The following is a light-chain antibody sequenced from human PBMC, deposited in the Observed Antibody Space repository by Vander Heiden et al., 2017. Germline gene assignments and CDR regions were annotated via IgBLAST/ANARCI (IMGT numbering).Light chain of an antibody. CDR1: QSISSY. Sequence: DIQRTQSPSSLSASVGDRVTITCRASQSISSYLNWYQQKPGQAPKLLIYAASSLQSGVPSRFSGSGSGTDFTLTISSLQPEDFATYYCQQSYSTPRTFGQGTKLEIK. V-gene: IGKV1-39*01. J-gene: IGKJ2*01. CDR3: QQSYSTPRT. CDR2: AAS.